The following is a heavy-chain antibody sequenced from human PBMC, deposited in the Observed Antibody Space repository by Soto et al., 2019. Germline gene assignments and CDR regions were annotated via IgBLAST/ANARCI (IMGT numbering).Heavy chain of an antibody. Sequence: QVQLVESGGGVVQPGRSLRLSCAASGFPFSSYGMHWVRQAPGKGLEWVAVISYDGSNKYYADSVKGRFTISRDNSKNTLYLQMNSLRAEDTAVYYGAKDRLYSSSWSYYYYGMDVWGQGTTVTVAS. J-gene: IGHJ6*02. CDR2: ISYDGSNK. CDR1: GFPFSSYG. V-gene: IGHV3-30*18. D-gene: IGHD6-13*01. CDR3: AKDRLYSSSWSYYYYGMDV.